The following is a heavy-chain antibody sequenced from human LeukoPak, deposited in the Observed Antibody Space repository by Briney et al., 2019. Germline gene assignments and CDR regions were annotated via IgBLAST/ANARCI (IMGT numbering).Heavy chain of an antibody. CDR2: IRQDGGVK. CDR3: AKDRYGDYSFDS. J-gene: IGHJ4*02. V-gene: IGHV3-7*03. D-gene: IGHD4-17*01. Sequence: GGSLRLSCAASGFTFSSYWMTWVRPAPGKGLEWVANIRQDGGVKYYMDSAKGRFTLSRDNAKSSLYLQMNSLRAEDTAIYYCAKDRYGDYSFDSWGQGTLVTVSS. CDR1: GFTFSSYW.